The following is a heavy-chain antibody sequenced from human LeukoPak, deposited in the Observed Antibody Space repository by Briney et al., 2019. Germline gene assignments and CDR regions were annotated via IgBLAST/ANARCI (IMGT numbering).Heavy chain of an antibody. CDR1: GFTFSNYS. D-gene: IGHD3-22*01. J-gene: IGHJ4*02. Sequence: TGGSLRLSCAVSGFTFSNYSMNWVRQTPGKGLEWIAYIIDSGKTVYYADSVKGRFAISRDNAKNSLYLQMNSLRAEDTAVYYCARADSPMVVWYFDYWGQGALVTVSS. CDR2: IIDSGKTV. CDR3: ARADSPMVVWYFDY. V-gene: IGHV3-48*01.